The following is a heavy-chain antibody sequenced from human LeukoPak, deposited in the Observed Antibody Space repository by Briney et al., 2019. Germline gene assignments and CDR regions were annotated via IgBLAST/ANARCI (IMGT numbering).Heavy chain of an antibody. D-gene: IGHD6-19*01. CDR3: ARQSTSSGWYGKHWFDP. CDR1: GFTFSSYA. CDR2: ISGSGGST. J-gene: IGHJ5*02. Sequence: GGSLRLSCAASGFTFSSYAMSWVRQAPGKGLEWVSAISGSGGSTYYADSVKGRFTISRDNSKNTLYLQMHSLRAEDTALYYCARQSTSSGWYGKHWFDPWGQGTLVTVSS. V-gene: IGHV3-23*01.